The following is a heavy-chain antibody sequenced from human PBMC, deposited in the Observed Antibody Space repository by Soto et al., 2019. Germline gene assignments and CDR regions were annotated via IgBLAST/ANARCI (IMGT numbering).Heavy chain of an antibody. CDR3: ARDSPGYGDYVLFDY. CDR2: TYYRSKWSN. J-gene: IGHJ4*02. D-gene: IGHD4-17*01. CDR1: GDSVSSNSVA. Sequence: QTLSLTCAISGDSVSSNSVAWNWIRQSPSRGLEWLGRTYYRSKWSNDYAVSVESRITINPDTSKNQFSLQLDSVTPEDTAVYYCARDSPGYGDYVLFDYWGQGTRVTVS. V-gene: IGHV6-1*01.